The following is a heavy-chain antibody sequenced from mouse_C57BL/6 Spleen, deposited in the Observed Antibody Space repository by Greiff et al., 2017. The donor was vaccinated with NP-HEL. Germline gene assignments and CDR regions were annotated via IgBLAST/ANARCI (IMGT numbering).Heavy chain of an antibody. J-gene: IGHJ3*01. CDR1: GYTFTDYE. D-gene: IGHD1-1*01. V-gene: IGHV1-15*01. CDR3: TDYGSSFAWFAY. CDR2: IDPETGGT. Sequence: VKLQESGAELVRPGASVTLSCKASGYTFTDYEMHWVKQTPVHGLEWIGAIDPETGGTAYNQKFKGKAILTADKSSSTAYMELRSLTSEDSAVYYCTDYGSSFAWFAYWGQGTLVTVSA.